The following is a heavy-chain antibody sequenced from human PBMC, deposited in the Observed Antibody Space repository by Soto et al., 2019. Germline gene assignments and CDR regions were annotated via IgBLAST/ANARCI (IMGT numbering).Heavy chain of an antibody. Sequence: GGSLRLSCAASEFTFSGYWMHWVRQAPGKGLVWVSRINSDGSSTTYADSVEGRFTISRDNAKNSLYLQMNSLRAEDTAVYYCTRGSQAAFDIWGQGTMVTVSS. CDR3: TRGSQAAFDI. V-gene: IGHV3-74*01. CDR2: INSDGSST. CDR1: EFTFSGYW. J-gene: IGHJ3*02.